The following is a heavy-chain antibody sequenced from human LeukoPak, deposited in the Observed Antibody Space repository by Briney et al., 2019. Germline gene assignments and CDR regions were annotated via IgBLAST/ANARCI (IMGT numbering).Heavy chain of an antibody. CDR3: TRDRGTYNWLDP. CDR1: GFTLSDSA. Sequence: GGSLKLSCAASGFTLSDSAIHWLRQASGKGLEWVGLIDRPAKSYATAYGASVGGRFTISRDDSKNTAYLQMDSLKTEDTALYYCTRDRGTYNWLDPWGQGTLVTVSS. D-gene: IGHD1-26*01. V-gene: IGHV3-73*01. CDR2: IDRPAKSYAT. J-gene: IGHJ5*02.